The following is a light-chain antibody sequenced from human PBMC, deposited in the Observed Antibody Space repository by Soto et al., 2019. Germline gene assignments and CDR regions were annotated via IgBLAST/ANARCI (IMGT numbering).Light chain of an antibody. V-gene: IGKV1-39*01. CDR2: TAS. CDR3: QQYDNYPLT. J-gene: IGKJ4*01. Sequence: IQMTQSPPSLSASVGDTVTITCRASQSISSSLNWYQQKPGKAPKLLIYTASNLESGVPSRFSGSGFGTEFTLTISNLQPDDFATYYCQQYDNYPLTFGGGTKVDIK. CDR1: QSISSS.